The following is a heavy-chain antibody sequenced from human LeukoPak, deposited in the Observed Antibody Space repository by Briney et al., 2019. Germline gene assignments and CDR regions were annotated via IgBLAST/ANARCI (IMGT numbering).Heavy chain of an antibody. CDR2: IKQDGSEK. CDR1: GFTFSSYW. Sequence: GGSLRLSCAASGFTFSSYWMSWVRQAPGKGPEWVANIKQDGSEKYYVDSVKGRFTTSRDNAKNSLYLQMNSLRAEDTAVYYCAGDIYDFWSGYYTGYYYGMDVWGQGTTVTVSS. CDR3: AGDIYDFWSGYYTGYYYGMDV. J-gene: IGHJ6*02. V-gene: IGHV3-7*01. D-gene: IGHD3-3*01.